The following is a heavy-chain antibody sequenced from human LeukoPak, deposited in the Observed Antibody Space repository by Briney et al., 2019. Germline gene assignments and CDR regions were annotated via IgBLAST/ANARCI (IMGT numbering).Heavy chain of an antibody. CDR1: GFTVSSNY. Sequence: GGSLRLSCAASGFTVSSNYMSWVRQAPGKGLEWVSVIYSGGSTYYADPVKGRFTTSRDNSKNTLYLQMNSLRAEDTAVYYCARDPPPYYYDSSGYYAYWGQGTLVTVSS. CDR3: ARDPPPYYYDSSGYYAY. J-gene: IGHJ4*02. D-gene: IGHD3-22*01. V-gene: IGHV3-66*01. CDR2: IYSGGST.